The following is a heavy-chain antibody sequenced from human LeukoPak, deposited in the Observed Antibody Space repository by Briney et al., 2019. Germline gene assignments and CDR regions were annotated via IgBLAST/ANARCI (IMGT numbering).Heavy chain of an antibody. J-gene: IGHJ4*02. CDR2: INPNSGGT. CDR1: GYTFTGYY. D-gene: IGHD3-22*01. V-gene: IGHV1-2*02. Sequence: ASVKVSCKASGYTFTGYYMHWVRQAPGQGLEWMGWINPNSGGTNYAQQFQGRVTMTRDTSISTAYMELSRLRSDDTAVYYCARDDSSGYYYFDYWGQGTLVTVSS. CDR3: ARDDSSGYYYFDY.